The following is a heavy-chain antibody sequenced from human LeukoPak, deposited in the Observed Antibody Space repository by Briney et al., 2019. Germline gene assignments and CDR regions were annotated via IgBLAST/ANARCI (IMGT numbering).Heavy chain of an antibody. Sequence: PGRSLRLSCAASGFTFSNYGMHWVRQAPGKGLEWVAIISYDGTNKYYADSVKGRFTISRDNSKNTLYLQMNSLRADDTAVYYCARYDSRTGHAFDIWGQGTMVTVSS. CDR2: ISYDGTNK. CDR3: ARYDSRTGHAFDI. CDR1: GFTFSNYG. V-gene: IGHV3-30*03. D-gene: IGHD3-22*01. J-gene: IGHJ3*02.